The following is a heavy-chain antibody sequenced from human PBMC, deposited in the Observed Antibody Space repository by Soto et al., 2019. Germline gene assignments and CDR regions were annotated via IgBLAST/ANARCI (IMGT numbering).Heavy chain of an antibody. CDR3: ASSLGYSYGYEEDY. CDR2: ISYDGSNK. CDR1: GFTFSSYA. D-gene: IGHD5-18*01. J-gene: IGHJ4*02. Sequence: GGSLRLSCAASGFTFSSYAMHWVRQAPGKGLEWVAVISYDGSNKYYADSVKGRFTISRDNSKNTLYLQMNSLRAEDTAVYYCASSLGYSYGYEEDYWGQGTLVTVSS. V-gene: IGHV3-30-3*01.